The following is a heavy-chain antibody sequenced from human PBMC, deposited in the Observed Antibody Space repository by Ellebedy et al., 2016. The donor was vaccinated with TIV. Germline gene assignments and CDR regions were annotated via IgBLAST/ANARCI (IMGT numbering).Heavy chain of an antibody. CDR1: GFSVTTNH. V-gene: IGHV3-53*01. J-gene: IGHJ3*02. CDR3: AKSYSNNDDWWGAFDI. CDR2: IFIGGHT. D-gene: IGHD4-11*01. Sequence: GESLKISCAASGFSVTTNHMSCVRQAPGQGLEWVSVIFIGGHTYYADSVKGRFSVSRDNSKNSLYLQMRSLRAADTAIYYCAKSYSNNDDWWGAFDIWGQGTMVTVSS.